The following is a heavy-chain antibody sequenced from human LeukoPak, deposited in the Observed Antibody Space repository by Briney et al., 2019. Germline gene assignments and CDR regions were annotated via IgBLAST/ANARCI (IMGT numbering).Heavy chain of an antibody. Sequence: KGGESLKISSEGSGYTFANDWIAWVRQTPGTGLEWMGIIYPGDSDTRYSPSFQGQVTISADKSINTAYLQWTSLKASDSAIYFCARQRGALAAAFMDHWGQGTLVTVSS. CDR1: GYTFANDW. CDR3: ARQRGALAAAFMDH. V-gene: IGHV5-51*01. D-gene: IGHD6-13*01. J-gene: IGHJ4*02. CDR2: IYPGDSDT.